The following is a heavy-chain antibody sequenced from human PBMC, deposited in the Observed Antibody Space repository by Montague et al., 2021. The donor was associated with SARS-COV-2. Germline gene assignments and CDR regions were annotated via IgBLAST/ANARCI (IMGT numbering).Heavy chain of an antibody. CDR1: GGSTSNYY. J-gene: IGHJ4*02. CDR3: ARAQNICFIANCVNYFDL. Sequence: SETLSLTCSVSGGSTSNYYWTWIRQSPGKGLHWIGHIFYTGSSKFNPSLKSRVSMSLDTSKNHFSLRLSAVTAADTARYYCARAQNICFIANCVNYFDLWGLGALATVSS. D-gene: IGHD2-15*01. V-gene: IGHV4-59*01. CDR2: IFYTGSS.